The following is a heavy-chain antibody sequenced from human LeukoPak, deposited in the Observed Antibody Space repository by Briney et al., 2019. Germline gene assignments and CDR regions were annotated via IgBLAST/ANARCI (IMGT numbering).Heavy chain of an antibody. J-gene: IGHJ6*03. CDR2: IYYSGST. V-gene: IGHV4-39*07. CDR1: GGSISSSSYY. D-gene: IGHD5-18*01. Sequence: SETLSLTCTVSGGSISSSSYYWGWIRQPPGKGLEWIGSIYYSGSTYYNPSLKSRVTISVDTSKNQFSLKLSSVTAADTAVYYCARGGYTYGTRYYYYMDVWGTGTTVTVSS. CDR3: ARGGYTYGTRYYYYMDV.